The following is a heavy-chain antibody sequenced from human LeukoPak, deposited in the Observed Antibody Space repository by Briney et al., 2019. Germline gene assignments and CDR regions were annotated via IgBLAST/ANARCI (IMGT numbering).Heavy chain of an antibody. J-gene: IGHJ5*02. D-gene: IGHD4-17*01. Sequence: ASVEVSCKASGGTFSSYAISWVRQAPGQGLEWMGGIIPIFGTANYAQKFQGRVTITKDESTRTVYLELTSLTSDDTAVYYCARDVHGDYGSGWFDPWGQGTLVSVSS. V-gene: IGHV1-69*05. CDR1: GGTFSSYA. CDR2: IIPIFGTA. CDR3: ARDVHGDYGSGWFDP.